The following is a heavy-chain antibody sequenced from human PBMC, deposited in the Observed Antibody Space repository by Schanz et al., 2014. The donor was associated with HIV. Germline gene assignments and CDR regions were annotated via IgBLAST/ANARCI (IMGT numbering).Heavy chain of an antibody. Sequence: QVHLVESGGGVAQPGRSLRLSCTASGFTFSSYGMHWVRQAPGKGLEWVAGISYDGSNKYYADSVKGRFTISRDNSKNPLYLQMNSLRAEDTAVYYCAKDPNDREKAFDYWGQGTLVTVSS. D-gene: IGHD3-22*01. CDR3: AKDPNDREKAFDY. V-gene: IGHV3-30*18. J-gene: IGHJ4*02. CDR2: ISYDGSNK. CDR1: GFTFSSYG.